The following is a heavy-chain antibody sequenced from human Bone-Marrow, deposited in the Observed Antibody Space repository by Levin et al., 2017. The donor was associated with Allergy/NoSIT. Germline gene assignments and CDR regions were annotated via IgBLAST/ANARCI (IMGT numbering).Heavy chain of an antibody. CDR2: MYYSGST. V-gene: IGHV4-61*01. CDR1: GGSVSSGSYS. D-gene: IGHD3-10*01. J-gene: IGHJ3*01. CDR3: ARGIGGLFPDAFDV. Sequence: PSETLSLTCTVSGGSVSSGSYSWSWIRQPPGKGLEWIGYMYYSGSTNYNPSLKSRVTISVDTSKNQFSLKLSSVTAADTAVYYCARGIGGLFPDAFDVWGQGTMVTVSS.